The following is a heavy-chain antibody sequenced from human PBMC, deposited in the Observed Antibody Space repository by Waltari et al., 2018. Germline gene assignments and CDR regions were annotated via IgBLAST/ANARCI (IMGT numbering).Heavy chain of an antibody. V-gene: IGHV3-33*06. D-gene: IGHD6-6*01. CDR2: IWYDGSNK. CDR1: GFTFSSYG. CDR3: AKEKGIAARPLFDY. J-gene: IGHJ4*02. Sequence: QVQLVESGGGVVQPGRSLRLSCAASGFTFSSYGMHWVRQAPGKGLEWVAVIWYDGSNKYYADSVKGRFTISRDNSKNTLYLQMNSLRAEDTAVYYCAKEKGIAARPLFDYWGQGTLVTVSS.